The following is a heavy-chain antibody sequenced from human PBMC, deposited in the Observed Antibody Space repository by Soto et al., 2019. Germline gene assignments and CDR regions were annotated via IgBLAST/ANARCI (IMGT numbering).Heavy chain of an antibody. CDR1: GLTFSSYW. Sequence: PGGSLRLSCAASGLTFSSYWMHWVRQAPGKGLVWVSRINSDGSSTSYADSVKGRFTISRDNAKNTLYLQMNSLRAEDTAVYYCAKDLHRAVPEDAFDIWGQGTMVTVSS. CDR3: AKDLHRAVPEDAFDI. V-gene: IGHV3-74*01. D-gene: IGHD6-6*01. CDR2: INSDGSST. J-gene: IGHJ3*02.